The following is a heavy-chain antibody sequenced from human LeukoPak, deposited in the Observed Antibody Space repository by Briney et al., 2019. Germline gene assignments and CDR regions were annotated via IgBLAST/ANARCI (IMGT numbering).Heavy chain of an antibody. J-gene: IGHJ4*02. CDR2: INAGNGNT. V-gene: IGHV1-3*01. Sequence: ALVEVSCKASGYTSTNYAMHWVRQAPGQGLEWVGWINAGNGNTKYSQRFQGRVTITRDTSASTAYMELSSLRSEDTAVYYCARDDKASVTIDYWGQGTLVTVSS. D-gene: IGHD4-17*01. CDR3: ARDDKASVTIDY. CDR1: GYTSTNYA.